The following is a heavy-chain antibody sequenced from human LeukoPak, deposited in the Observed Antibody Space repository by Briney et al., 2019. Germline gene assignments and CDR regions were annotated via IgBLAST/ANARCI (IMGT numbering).Heavy chain of an antibody. V-gene: IGHV3-13*04. CDR3: ARGANTHFDY. CDR2: IGTAGDT. Sequence: PGGSLRLSCAASGFTFSNYDMHWVRKATGKGLEWVSAIGTAGDTYYPGSVRGRLTMSRENAKNSLYLQMNSLTAGDTAVYYCARGANTHFDYWGQGILVTVSS. CDR1: GFTFSNYD. D-gene: IGHD1-26*01. J-gene: IGHJ4*02.